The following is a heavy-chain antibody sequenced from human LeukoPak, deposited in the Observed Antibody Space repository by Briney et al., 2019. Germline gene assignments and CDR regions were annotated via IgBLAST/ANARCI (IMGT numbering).Heavy chain of an antibody. D-gene: IGHD1-26*01. Sequence: PGGSLRLSCAASGFTFSSYWMSWVRQAPGKGLEWVANIKQDGSEKYYVDSVKGRFTISRDNAKNSLYLQMNSLRAEDTAVYYCARVLGGATSPFDYWGQGTLVTVSS. CDR2: IKQDGSEK. J-gene: IGHJ4*02. CDR1: GFTFSSYW. V-gene: IGHV3-7*01. CDR3: ARVLGGATSPFDY.